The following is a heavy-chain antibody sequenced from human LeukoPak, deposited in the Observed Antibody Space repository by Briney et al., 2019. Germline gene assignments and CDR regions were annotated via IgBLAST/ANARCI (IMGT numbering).Heavy chain of an antibody. Sequence: PGGSLRLSCAASGFTFSSYAMSWVRQAPGKGLEWVSAISGSGGSTYYADSVKGRFTISRDNSKNTLYLQMNSLRAEDTAVYYSAKVHHQPNYYYYYYYMDVWGKGTTVTVSS. J-gene: IGHJ6*03. D-gene: IGHD1-14*01. V-gene: IGHV3-23*01. CDR1: GFTFSSYA. CDR2: ISGSGGST. CDR3: AKVHHQPNYYYYYYYMDV.